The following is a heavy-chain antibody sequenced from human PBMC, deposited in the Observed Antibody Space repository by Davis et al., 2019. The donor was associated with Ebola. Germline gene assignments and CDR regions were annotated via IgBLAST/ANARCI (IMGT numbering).Heavy chain of an antibody. V-gene: IGHV1-2*02. J-gene: IGHJ6*03. CDR2: INPNSGGT. CDR1: GYTFTGYY. Sequence: ASVKVSCKASGYTFTGYYMHWVRQAPGQGLEWMGWINPNSGGTNYAQKFQGRVTMTRDTSISTAYMELSRLRSDDTAVYYCARDWGSYSYARYYYYYYYMDVWGKGTTVTVSS. CDR3: ARDWGSYSYARYYYYYYYMDV. D-gene: IGHD5-18*01.